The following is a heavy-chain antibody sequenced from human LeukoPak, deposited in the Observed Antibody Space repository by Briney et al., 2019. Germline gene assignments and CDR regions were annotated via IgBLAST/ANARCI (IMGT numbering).Heavy chain of an antibody. V-gene: IGHV3-23*01. Sequence: PGGSLRLSCAASGFTFGSYAMSWVRQAPGKGLEWVSAINSDGRNTYYADSVKGQFTISRDNSKNTLHLQMNSLRAEDTAIFYCAKGSHFDSWGQGTLVTVSS. J-gene: IGHJ4*02. CDR3: AKGSHFDS. CDR2: INSDGRNT. D-gene: IGHD3-10*01. CDR1: GFTFGSYA.